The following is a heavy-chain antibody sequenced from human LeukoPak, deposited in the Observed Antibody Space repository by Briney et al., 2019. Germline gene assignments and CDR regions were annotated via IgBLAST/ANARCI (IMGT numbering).Heavy chain of an antibody. CDR1: GFTVSSNY. CDR2: ISSSSSYI. D-gene: IGHD3-9*01. V-gene: IGHV3-21*01. Sequence: GGSLRLSCAASGFTVSSNYMSWVRQAPGKGLEWVSSISSSSSYIYYADSVKGRFTISRDNAKNSLYLQMNSLRAEDTAVYYCATSPVGLRYFDWPMGYDYWGQGTLVTVSS. J-gene: IGHJ4*02. CDR3: ATSPVGLRYFDWPMGYDY.